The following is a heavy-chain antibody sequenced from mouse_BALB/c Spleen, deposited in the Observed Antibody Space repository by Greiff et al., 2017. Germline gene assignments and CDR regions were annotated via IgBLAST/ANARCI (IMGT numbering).Heavy chain of an antibody. CDR2: ISNGGGST. Sequence: EVQGVESGGGLVQPGGSLKLSCAASGFTFSSYTMSWVRQTPEKRLEWVAYISNGGGSTYYPDTVKGRFTISRDNAKNTLYLQMSSLKSEDTAMYYCAEGWFAYWGQGTLVTVSA. CDR3: AEGWFAY. V-gene: IGHV5-12-2*01. CDR1: GFTFSSYT. J-gene: IGHJ3*01.